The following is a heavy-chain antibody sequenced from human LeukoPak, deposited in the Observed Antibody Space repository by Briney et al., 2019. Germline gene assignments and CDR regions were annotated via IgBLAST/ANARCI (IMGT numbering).Heavy chain of an antibody. Sequence: SQTLSLTCAISGDSVSSNSAAWNWIRQSPSRGLEWLGRTYYRSKGYNDYAVSVKSRITINPDTSKNQFSLQLNSVTPEDTAVYYCARALAVAGTSYFYYYYYYYMDVWGKGTTVTVSS. D-gene: IGHD6-19*01. CDR3: ARALAVAGTSYFYYYYYYYMDV. CDR2: TYYRSKGYN. J-gene: IGHJ6*03. CDR1: GDSVSSNSAA. V-gene: IGHV6-1*01.